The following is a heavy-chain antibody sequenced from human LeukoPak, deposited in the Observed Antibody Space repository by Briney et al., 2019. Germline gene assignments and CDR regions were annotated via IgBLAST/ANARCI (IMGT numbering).Heavy chain of an antibody. J-gene: IGHJ4*02. D-gene: IGHD2-15*01. CDR1: GFTFSDYG. Sequence: GGTLRLSCAASGFTFSDYGMSWVRQAPGKGLEWVSAISGSGGSTYYADSVRGRFTISRDTSRSTLYLQMNSLRAEDAAVYYCAKAPVTSCRGAFCYPFDYWGQGTLVTVSS. CDR2: ISGSGGST. CDR3: AKAPVTSCRGAFCYPFDY. V-gene: IGHV3-23*01.